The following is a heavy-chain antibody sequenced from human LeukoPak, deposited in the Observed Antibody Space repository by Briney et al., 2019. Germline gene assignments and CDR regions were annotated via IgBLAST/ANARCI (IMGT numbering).Heavy chain of an antibody. D-gene: IGHD6-13*01. CDR1: GYTFTRYG. CDR2: ISAYNGKK. V-gene: IGHV1-18*01. CDR3: ARGPPDSSSWYLSLYYYYYYMDV. Sequence: ASVKVSCKASGYTFTRYGISWVRQAPGQGLEWMGLISAYNGKKNYAQKLQGRVTMTTDTSTSTAYMELRSLRSDDTAVYYCARGPPDSSSWYLSLYYYYYYMDVCRKATTVSVSS. J-gene: IGHJ6*03.